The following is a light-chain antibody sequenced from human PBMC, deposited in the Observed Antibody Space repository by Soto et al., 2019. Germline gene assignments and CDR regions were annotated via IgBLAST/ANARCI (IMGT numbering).Light chain of an antibody. V-gene: IGKV3-20*01. J-gene: IGKJ3*01. CDR1: QSVSSSF. CDR3: QQYGSSLFT. CDR2: STS. Sequence: EIVLTQSPGTLSLSPGERATLSCRASQSVSSSFLAWYQQKPGQAPRLLIYSTSSRAPGIPDRFSGSGSGTDFTLTISRLEPEDFAVYSCQQYGSSLFTFGPGTKVDIK.